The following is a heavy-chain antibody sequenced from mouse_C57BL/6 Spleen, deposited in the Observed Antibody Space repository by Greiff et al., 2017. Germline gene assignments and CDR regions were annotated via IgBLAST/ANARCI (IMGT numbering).Heavy chain of an antibody. CDR1: GYTFTGYW. J-gene: IGHJ1*03. CDR3: ARVPSYYGSSYRYFDV. Sequence: LMKPGASVKLSCKATGYTFTGYWIEWVKQRPGHGLEWIGEILPGSGSTNYNEKFKGKATFTADTSSNTAYMQLSSLTTEDSAIYYCARVPSYYGSSYRYFDVWGTGTTVTVSS. CDR2: ILPGSGST. V-gene: IGHV1-9*01. D-gene: IGHD1-1*01.